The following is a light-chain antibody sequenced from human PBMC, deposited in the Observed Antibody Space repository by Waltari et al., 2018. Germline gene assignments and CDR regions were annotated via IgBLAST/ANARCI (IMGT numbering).Light chain of an antibody. CDR3: CSYAGGRTWV. V-gene: IGLV2-23*01. CDR2: EGS. Sequence: QSALTQPASVSGSPGQSITTSCTGTSSDVGTYNLVSWYQQHPGKAPKLLIYEGSKRPSVVSDRFSGSRSGNTASRTISGLQADDEGYYYCCSYAGGRTWVFGGGTKLTVL. CDR1: SSDVGTYNL. J-gene: IGLJ3*02.